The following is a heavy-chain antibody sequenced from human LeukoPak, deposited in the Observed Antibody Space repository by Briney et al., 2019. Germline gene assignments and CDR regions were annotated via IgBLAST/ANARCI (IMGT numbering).Heavy chain of an antibody. CDR1: GYIFIRYY. CDR3: ARVIFGGSPPSP. Sequence: ASVKVSCKSSGYIFIRYYLHWVRQAPGQGLEWMGWINPNSGGTNYAQKFQGWVTMSRDTSISTAYMELNRLRSDDTAVYYCARVIFGGSPPSPWGQGTLVTVSS. J-gene: IGHJ5*02. D-gene: IGHD1-26*01. V-gene: IGHV1-2*04. CDR2: INPNSGGT.